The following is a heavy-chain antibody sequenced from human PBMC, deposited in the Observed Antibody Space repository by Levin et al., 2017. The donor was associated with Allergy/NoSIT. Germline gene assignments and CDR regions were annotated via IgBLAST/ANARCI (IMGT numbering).Heavy chain of an antibody. CDR2: IFHGGNT. CDR3: ARNDYYSSDY. Sequence: SETLSLTCTVSGGSISAGHWWSWVRQPPGKGLEWIGEIFHGGNTNYNPSLKSRVTISVDKPKNQFSLRLSSVTAADTAIYYCARNDYYSSDYWGEGTLVTVSS. CDR1: GGSISAGHW. D-gene: IGHD4-11*01. J-gene: IGHJ4*02. V-gene: IGHV4-4*02.